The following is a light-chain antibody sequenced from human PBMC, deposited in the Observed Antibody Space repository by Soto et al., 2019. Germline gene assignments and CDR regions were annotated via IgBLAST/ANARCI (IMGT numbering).Light chain of an antibody. Sequence: EIVLTQPPGTLSLSPGQRATLSCRASQSVSSSYLAWYQQKPGQAPRLLIYGAYSRATGIPDRFSGSGSGTDFTLTINGLEPEDSAVYYCQRHGATFGQGTKVDIK. V-gene: IGKV3-20*01. CDR2: GAY. J-gene: IGKJ1*01. CDR1: QSVSSSY. CDR3: QRHGAT.